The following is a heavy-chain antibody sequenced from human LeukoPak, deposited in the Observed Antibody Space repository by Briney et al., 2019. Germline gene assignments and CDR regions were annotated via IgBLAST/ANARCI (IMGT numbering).Heavy chain of an antibody. CDR2: FYPEDGET. CDR1: GYTLTELS. V-gene: IGHV1-24*01. J-gene: IGHJ4*02. CDR3: ATGTSSWYSPFDY. D-gene: IGHD6-13*01. Sequence: ASVRVSCKVSGYTLTELSMHWVRQAPGKGLEWMGGFYPEDGETIYAQKFQGRATMTEDTSTDTAYMELSSLRSEDTAVYYCATGTSSWYSPFDYWGQGTLVTVSS.